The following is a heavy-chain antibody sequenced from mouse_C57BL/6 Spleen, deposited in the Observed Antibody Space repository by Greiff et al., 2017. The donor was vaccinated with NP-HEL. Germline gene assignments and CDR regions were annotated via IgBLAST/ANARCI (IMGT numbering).Heavy chain of an antibody. CDR1: GYSFTGYY. CDR2: INPSTGGT. CDR3: ARSPGVVDYAMDY. D-gene: IGHD1-1*01. J-gene: IGHJ4*01. Sequence: EVQLQQSGPELVKPGASVKISCKASGYSFTGYYMNWVKQSPEKSLEWIGEINPSTGGTTYNQKFKAKATLTVDKSSSTAYMQLKSLTSEDSAVYYCARSPGVVDYAMDYWGQGTSVTVSS. V-gene: IGHV1-42*01.